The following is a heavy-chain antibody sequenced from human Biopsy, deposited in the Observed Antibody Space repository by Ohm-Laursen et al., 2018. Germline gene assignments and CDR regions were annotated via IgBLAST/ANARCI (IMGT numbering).Heavy chain of an antibody. V-gene: IGHV1-46*01. CDR2: INPSGSTT. CDR3: ARNTGWYGDLYYFDY. CDR1: GYSFTSYY. J-gene: IGHJ4*02. D-gene: IGHD6-19*01. Sequence: GSSVKVSCKASGYSFTSYYMHWVRQAPGQGLEWMGMINPSGSTTSYPQIFQGRVTMTRDTSKSTVYMELSSLRFADTAVYFCARNTGWYGDLYYFDYWGQGTLVTVSS.